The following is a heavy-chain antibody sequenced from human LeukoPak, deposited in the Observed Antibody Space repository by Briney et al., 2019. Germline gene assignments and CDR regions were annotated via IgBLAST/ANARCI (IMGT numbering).Heavy chain of an antibody. V-gene: IGHV3-74*01. Sequence: GGSLRLSCVASGFTFTTYWMHWVRQAPGKGLVWVSRINGDGSNSNYADSVKGRFTISRDNARNTLYLQMNGLRAEGTALYYCARTSPTSHFGFWSQGTLVTVSS. J-gene: IGHJ4*02. CDR1: GFTFTTYW. CDR2: INGDGSNS. D-gene: IGHD3-16*01. CDR3: ARTSPTSHFGF.